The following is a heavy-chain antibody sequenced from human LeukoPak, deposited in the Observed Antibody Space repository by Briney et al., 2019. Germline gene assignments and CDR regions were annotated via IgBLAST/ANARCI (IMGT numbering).Heavy chain of an antibody. CDR3: AKENDILTGYQFDD. Sequence: GGSLRLSCAASGFTFSSYAMHWVRRAPGKGLEWVAVISYDGSNKYYADSVKGRFTISRDNSKNTLYLQMNSLRAEDTAVYYCAKENDILTGYQFDDWGQGTLVTVSS. D-gene: IGHD3-9*01. J-gene: IGHJ4*02. CDR2: ISYDGSNK. CDR1: GFTFSSYA. V-gene: IGHV3-30-3*01.